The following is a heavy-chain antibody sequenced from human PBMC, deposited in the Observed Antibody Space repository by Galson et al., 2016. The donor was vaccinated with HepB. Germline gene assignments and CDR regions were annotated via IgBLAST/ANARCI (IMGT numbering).Heavy chain of an antibody. V-gene: IGHV2-70*01. CDR2: IDWDDDK. CDR1: GFSLNTNGMC. CDR3: ARIGMVVGPPTFRAHFVHYYAMDV. Sequence: PALVKPTQTLTLTCSVSGFSLNTNGMCLTWIRQPPGKALEWLALIDWDDDKYYNTSLKTRLNISKDTSKNQVVLTMTNMDPVDTATYYCARIGMVVGPPTFRAHFVHYYAMDVWGQGTTVTVSS. J-gene: IGHJ6*02. D-gene: IGHD1-26*01.